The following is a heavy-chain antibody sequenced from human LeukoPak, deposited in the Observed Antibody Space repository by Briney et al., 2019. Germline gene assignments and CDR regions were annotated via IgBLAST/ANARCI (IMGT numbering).Heavy chain of an antibody. D-gene: IGHD6-19*01. CDR2: INPNSGGT. J-gene: IGHJ5*02. V-gene: IGHV1-2*02. Sequence: ASVKVSCKASGYTFTGYYLHWVRQAPGQGLEWMGWINPNSGGTNYAQTFQGRVTMTRDTSISTAYMELSRLRSDDTAVYYCARGGSSGWYVQNYFDTWGQGTLVTLSS. CDR1: GYTFTGYY. CDR3: ARGGSSGWYVQNYFDT.